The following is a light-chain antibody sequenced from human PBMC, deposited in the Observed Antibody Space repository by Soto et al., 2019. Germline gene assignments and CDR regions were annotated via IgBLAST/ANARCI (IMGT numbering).Light chain of an antibody. Sequence: SYELTQPPSVSVSPGQTARITCSGDALPKQYAYWYQQKPGQAPVLVIYKDSERPSGIPERFSGSSSGTTVTLTISGVQAEDEADYHCQSADSSGTWVFGGGTKLTV. CDR3: QSADSSGTWV. CDR1: ALPKQY. CDR2: KDS. J-gene: IGLJ3*02. V-gene: IGLV3-25*03.